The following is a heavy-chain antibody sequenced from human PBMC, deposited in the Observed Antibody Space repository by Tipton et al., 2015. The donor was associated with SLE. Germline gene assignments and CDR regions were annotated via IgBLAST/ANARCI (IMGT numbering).Heavy chain of an antibody. Sequence: TLSLTCTVSGGFTRITDSYWGWIRQPPGKGLEWIAIIHYTGTWSHYNPSLRGRVTIPVDTSKNQFSLRLNSVTAADTGVYFCARQVGMGKWYLDLWGRGTLVTVSS. CDR3: ARQVGMGKWYLDL. J-gene: IGHJ2*01. CDR1: GGFTRITDSY. D-gene: IGHD1-26*01. CDR2: IHYTGTWS. V-gene: IGHV4-39*01.